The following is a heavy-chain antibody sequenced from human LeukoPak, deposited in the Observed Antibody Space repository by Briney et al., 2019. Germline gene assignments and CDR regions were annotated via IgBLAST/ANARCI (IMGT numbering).Heavy chain of an antibody. CDR2: ITPIFGTA. D-gene: IGHD3-3*01. CDR3: ARDRRDYDFWSGYYTGAGGYYYYMDV. J-gene: IGHJ6*03. CDR1: GGTFSSYA. Sequence: SVKVSCKASGGTFSSYAINWVRQAPGQGLEWMGGITPIFGTANYAHKFQGRVTITTDESTSTAYMELSSLRSEDTAVYYCARDRRDYDFWSGYYTGAGGYYYYMDVWGKGSTVTVSS. V-gene: IGHV1-69*05.